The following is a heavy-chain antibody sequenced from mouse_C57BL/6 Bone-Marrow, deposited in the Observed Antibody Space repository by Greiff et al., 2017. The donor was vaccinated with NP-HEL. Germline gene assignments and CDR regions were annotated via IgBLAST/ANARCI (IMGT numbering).Heavy chain of an antibody. CDR3: ARGYYFGSFSFDY. CDR1: GFTFSDYY. D-gene: IGHD1-1*01. V-gene: IGHV5-16*01. CDR2: INYDGSST. J-gene: IGHJ2*01. Sequence: EVKLMESEGGLVQPGSSMKLSCTASGFTFSDYYMAWVRQVPEKGLEWVANINYDGSSTYYLDSLKSRFIISRDNAKNILYLQMSSLKSEDTATYYCARGYYFGSFSFDYWGQGTTLTVSS.